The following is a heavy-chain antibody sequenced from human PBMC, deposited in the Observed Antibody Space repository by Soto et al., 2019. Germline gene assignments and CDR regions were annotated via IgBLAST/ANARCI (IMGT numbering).Heavy chain of an antibody. CDR3: ERRAITASTMWGDFDA. J-gene: IGHJ3*01. CDR2: VSPTGDIT. CDR1: GFVFSSYG. V-gene: IGHV3-23*01. Sequence: AGTLRLSCAVSGFVFSSYGMHWVRQASGKGLEWVSTVSPTGDITFYADPVKRRFTISRDNSKNTLYQQMNSLRAEDVAVYYCERRAITASTMWGDFDAWGQGTRVTVSS. D-gene: IGHD3-10*02.